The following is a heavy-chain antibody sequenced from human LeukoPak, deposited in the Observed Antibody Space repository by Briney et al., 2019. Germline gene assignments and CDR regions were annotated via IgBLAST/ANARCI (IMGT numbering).Heavy chain of an antibody. D-gene: IGHD6-13*01. Sequence: SETLSLTCTVSGGSISSSSYYWGWIRQPPGKGLEWIGSIYYSGSTYYNPSLKSRVTISVDTPKNQFSLKLSSVTAADTAVYYCARDGAAAGTPYGMDVWGQGTTVTVSS. CDR3: ARDGAAAGTPYGMDV. J-gene: IGHJ6*02. V-gene: IGHV4-39*07. CDR2: IYYSGST. CDR1: GGSISSSSYY.